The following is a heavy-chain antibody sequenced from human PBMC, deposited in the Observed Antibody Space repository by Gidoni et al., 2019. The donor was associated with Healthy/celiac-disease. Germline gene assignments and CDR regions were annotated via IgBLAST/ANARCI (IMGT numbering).Heavy chain of an antibody. D-gene: IGHD1-26*01. J-gene: IGHJ5*02. V-gene: IGHV1-69*02. Sequence: QVQLVQSGAEVKKPGSSVKVSCKASGGTFSSYTISWVRQAPGQGLEWMGRIIPILGIANYAQKFQGRVTITADKSTSTAYMELSSLRSEDTAVYYCARVLLATSRHWFDPWGQGTLVTVSS. CDR1: GGTFSSYT. CDR3: ARVLLATSRHWFDP. CDR2: IIPILGIA.